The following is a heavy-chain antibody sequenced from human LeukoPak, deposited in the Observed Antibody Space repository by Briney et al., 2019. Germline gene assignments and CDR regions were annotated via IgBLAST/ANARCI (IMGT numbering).Heavy chain of an antibody. D-gene: IGHD3-22*01. Sequence: GGSLRLSCAASGFPFSSYWMSGVRQAPGKGLEWVANIKQDGSEKYYVDSVKGRFTISRDNAKNSLYLQMNSLRAEDTAVYYCARNTLFYYSNGYWAYDYWGQGTLVTVSS. J-gene: IGHJ4*03. V-gene: IGHV3-7*01. CDR2: IKQDGSEK. CDR1: GFPFSSYW. CDR3: ARNTLFYYSNGYWAYDY.